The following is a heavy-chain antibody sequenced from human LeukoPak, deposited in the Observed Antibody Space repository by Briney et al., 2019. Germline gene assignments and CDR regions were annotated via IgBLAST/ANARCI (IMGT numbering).Heavy chain of an antibody. CDR2: INHSGST. V-gene: IGHV4-34*01. J-gene: IGHJ4*02. CDR3: ARGPSQINFDY. Sequence: PSETLSLTCAVYGGSFSGYYWSWIRQPPGKGLEWIGEINHSGSTNYNTSLKSRVTISVDTSKNQFSLKLSSVTAADTAVYYCARGPSQINFDYWGQGTLVTVSS. CDR1: GGSFSGYY.